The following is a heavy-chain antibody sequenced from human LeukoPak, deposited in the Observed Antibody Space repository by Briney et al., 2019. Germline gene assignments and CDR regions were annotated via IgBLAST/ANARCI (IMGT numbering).Heavy chain of an antibody. CDR1: VFPFSSYA. J-gene: IGHJ4*02. Sequence: PGRSLRLSCAASVFPFSSYAMHWVRQAPGKGLEWVAVISYDGSNKYYADSEKGRFTISRDNSKNTLYLQMNSLRAEDTAVYYCARDSGEMATTYVFDYWGQGTLVTVSS. D-gene: IGHD5-24*01. V-gene: IGHV3-30-3*01. CDR3: ARDSGEMATTYVFDY. CDR2: ISYDGSNK.